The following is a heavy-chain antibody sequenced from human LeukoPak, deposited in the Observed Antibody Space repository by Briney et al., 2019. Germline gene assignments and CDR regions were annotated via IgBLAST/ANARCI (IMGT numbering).Heavy chain of an antibody. D-gene: IGHD4/OR15-4a*01. CDR3: ARVATYGGNFYFDY. J-gene: IGHJ4*02. V-gene: IGHV3-72*01. Sequence: PGGSLRLSCAASGFTFSDHYMDWVRQAPGKGLEWVGRTRNKANSYTTEYAASVKGRFTTSREDSKNSLYLQMNSLKTEDTAVYYCARVATYGGNFYFDYWGQGTLVTVSS. CDR2: TRNKANSYTT. CDR1: GFTFSDHY.